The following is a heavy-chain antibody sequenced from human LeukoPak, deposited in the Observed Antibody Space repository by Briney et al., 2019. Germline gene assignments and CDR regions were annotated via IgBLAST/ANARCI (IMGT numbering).Heavy chain of an antibody. CDR2: ISNYNANT. Sequence: AASVKVSCKASGHTVFNYGITWVRQAPGQGLEWMGWISNYNANTKYADKFQGRVTMTTDRSATTVYMELSSLRSDDTAVYYCATTTQQRAGEHAFDIWGQGTMVTVSS. CDR1: GHTVFNYG. CDR3: ATTTQQRAGEHAFDI. D-gene: IGHD6-25*01. J-gene: IGHJ3*02. V-gene: IGHV1-18*01.